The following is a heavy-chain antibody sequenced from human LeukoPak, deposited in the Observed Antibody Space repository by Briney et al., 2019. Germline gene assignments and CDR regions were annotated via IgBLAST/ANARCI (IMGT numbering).Heavy chain of an antibody. Sequence: GASVKVSCKASGYPFSGYSMHWVRPAPGQGLEWMGRINPNSGVTYYAQKFQGRVTMTSDTSITTAYMELSSLTSDDTATYYCARDASNWSAFDSWGQGTLVIVSS. CDR1: GYPFSGYS. J-gene: IGHJ5*01. CDR2: INPNSGVT. D-gene: IGHD1-20*01. CDR3: ARDASNWSAFDS. V-gene: IGHV1-2*06.